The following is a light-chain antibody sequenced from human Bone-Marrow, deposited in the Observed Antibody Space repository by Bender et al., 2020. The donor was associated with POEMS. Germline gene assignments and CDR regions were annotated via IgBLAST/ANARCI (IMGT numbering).Light chain of an antibody. J-gene: IGLJ3*02. Sequence: SYELTQPPSVSVSPGQMARITCSGDALTKAYGYWYQQKPGQAPVLVIYKDRERPSGIPERFSGSSSGTKVTLTISGVQAEDEADYYCQSADSSDTYPVFGGGTQLTVL. CDR1: ALTKAY. CDR3: QSADSSDTYPV. CDR2: KDR. V-gene: IGLV3-25*03.